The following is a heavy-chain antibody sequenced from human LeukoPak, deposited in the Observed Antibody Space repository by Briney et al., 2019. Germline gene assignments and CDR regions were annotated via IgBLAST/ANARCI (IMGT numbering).Heavy chain of an antibody. V-gene: IGHV1-69*04. CDR1: GGTFSSYA. J-gene: IGHJ6*03. D-gene: IGHD1-26*01. CDR2: IIPILGIA. CDR3: ARGRRSYGYYYMDV. Sequence: SVKVSCKASGGTFSSYAISWVRQAPGQGLEWMGRIIPILGIANYAQKFQGRVTITADKSTSTAYMELSSLRSEDTAVYYCARGRRSYGYYYMDVWGKGTTVTVSS.